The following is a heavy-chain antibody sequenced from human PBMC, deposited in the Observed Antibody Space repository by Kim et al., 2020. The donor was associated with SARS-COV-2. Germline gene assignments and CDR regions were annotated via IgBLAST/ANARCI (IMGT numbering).Heavy chain of an antibody. J-gene: IGHJ6*02. CDR2: ISYDGSIK. V-gene: IGHV3-30-3*01. CDR3: ARDCAGLGRCLDV. Sequence: GGSLRLSCAASGFSFSDHAMHWVRQVPGKGLEWVAAISYDGSIKKHADSVKVRFTISRDNSQNTLYLQMHSLRSEDTAMYFCARDCAGLGRCLDVWGQGT. CDR1: GFSFSDHA. D-gene: IGHD3-10*01.